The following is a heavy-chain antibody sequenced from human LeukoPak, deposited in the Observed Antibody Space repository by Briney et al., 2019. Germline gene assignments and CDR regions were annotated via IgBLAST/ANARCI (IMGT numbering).Heavy chain of an antibody. Sequence: GESLRLSCGASGITVSNAWMTWVRQAQGKGLEWVGRIKSKTDGGTRDYAAPVKGRFTISRDDSKNTVYLQMHSLKTEDTAVYYCATGVAYLDVWGQGTTVTVSS. CDR2: IKSKTDGGTR. CDR1: GITVSNAW. D-gene: IGHD2-8*01. V-gene: IGHV3-15*01. CDR3: ATGVAYLDV. J-gene: IGHJ6*02.